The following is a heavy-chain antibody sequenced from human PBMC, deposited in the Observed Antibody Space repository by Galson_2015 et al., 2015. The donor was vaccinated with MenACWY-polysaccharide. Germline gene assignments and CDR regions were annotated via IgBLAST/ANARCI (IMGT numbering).Heavy chain of an antibody. CDR1: GFNFRSFE. V-gene: IGHV3-48*03. CDR2: ISGNGRTI. CDR3: ARDPEGVRGADYGLDV. J-gene: IGHJ6*02. Sequence: SLRLSCAASGFNFRSFEMNWVRQAPGKGLEWVSYISGNGRTIYYVDSVEGRFTISRDNARNSLYLQMNSLRAEDTAVYYCARDPEGVRGADYGLDVWGQGTTVTV. D-gene: IGHD3-10*01.